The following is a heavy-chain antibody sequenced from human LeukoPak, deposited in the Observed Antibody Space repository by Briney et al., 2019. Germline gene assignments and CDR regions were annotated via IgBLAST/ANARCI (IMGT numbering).Heavy chain of an antibody. CDR1: GFTFDDYA. D-gene: IGHD4/OR15-4a*01. J-gene: IGHJ4*02. V-gene: IGHV3-9*03. CDR3: AKDMVALFMVKDGCYFYQ. CDR2: ISWNSGSI. Sequence: GGSLRLSCAASGFTFDDYAIHWVRHAPGKGLEWVSGISWNSGSIGYADSVKGRFTISRDNAKNSLYLQMNSLRAEDMALYYCAKDMVALFMVKDGCYFYQWGQGTLVTVSS.